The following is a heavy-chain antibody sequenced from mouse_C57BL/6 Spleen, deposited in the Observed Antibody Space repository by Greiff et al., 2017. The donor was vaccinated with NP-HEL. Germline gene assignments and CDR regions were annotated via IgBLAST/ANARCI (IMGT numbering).Heavy chain of an antibody. CDR3: ARAGVWDYAMDY. V-gene: IGHV1-54*01. D-gene: IGHD2-10*02. Sequence: VQLQQSGAELVRPGTSVKVSCKASGYAFTNYLIEWVKQRPGQGLEWIGVINPGSGGTNYNEKFKGKATLTADKSSSTAYMQLSSLTSEDSAVYFCARAGVWDYAMDYWGQGTSVTVSS. J-gene: IGHJ4*01. CDR2: INPGSGGT. CDR1: GYAFTNYL.